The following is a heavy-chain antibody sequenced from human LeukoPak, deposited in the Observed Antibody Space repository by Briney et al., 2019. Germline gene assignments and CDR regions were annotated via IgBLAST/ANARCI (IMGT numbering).Heavy chain of an antibody. J-gene: IGHJ4*02. D-gene: IGHD3-10*01. CDR1: LFSLRFSW. CDR3: ARHAQWFGQFQYHFDY. CDR2: INQAGREK. Sequence: PGCCLTLSSAASLFSLRFSWMGKVREATGIGLERVANINQAGREKYYVESVKGGFTVCRDNAKNYLYVQMTSLRAENTAVYYCARHAQWFGQFQYHFDYWGQGTLVTVAS. V-gene: IGHV3-7*01.